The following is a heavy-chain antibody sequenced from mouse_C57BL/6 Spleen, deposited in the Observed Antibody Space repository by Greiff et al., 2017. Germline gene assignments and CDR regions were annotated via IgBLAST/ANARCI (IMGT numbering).Heavy chain of an antibody. CDR1: GFNIKNTY. V-gene: IGHV14-3*01. D-gene: IGHD1-1*01. CDR2: IDPANGNT. CDR3: AMLPFTTVVDYYAMDY. J-gene: IGHJ4*01. Sequence: EVQLQQSVAELVRPGASVKLSCTASGFNIKNTYMHWVKQRPEQGLEWIGRIDPANGNTKYAPKFQGKATITADTSSNTAYLQLSSLTSEDTAIYYCAMLPFTTVVDYYAMDYWGQGTSVTVSS.